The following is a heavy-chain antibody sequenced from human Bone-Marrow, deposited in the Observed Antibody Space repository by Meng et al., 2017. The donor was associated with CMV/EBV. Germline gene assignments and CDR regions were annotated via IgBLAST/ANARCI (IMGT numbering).Heavy chain of an antibody. CDR3: ARDRLSISWFARNWFDP. J-gene: IGHJ5*02. CDR2: ISAYNGNT. CDR1: GYTFTSYG. V-gene: IGHV1-18*01. Sequence: ASVKVSCKASGYTFTSYGISWVRQAPGQGLEWMGWISAYNGNTNYAQKLQGRVTMTRDTSTSTVYMELSSLRSEDTAVYYCARDRLSISWFARNWFDPWGQGTLVTVSS. D-gene: IGHD6-13*01.